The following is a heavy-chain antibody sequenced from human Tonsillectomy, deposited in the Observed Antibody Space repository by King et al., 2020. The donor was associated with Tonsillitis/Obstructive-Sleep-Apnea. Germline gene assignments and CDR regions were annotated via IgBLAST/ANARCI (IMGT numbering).Heavy chain of an antibody. V-gene: IGHV3-33*01. D-gene: IGHD1-26*01. CDR3: ARDVSGSLDY. CDR2: IWYDGNKI. CDR1: GFTFSSYA. J-gene: IGHJ4*02. Sequence: VQLVESGGGVVQPGRSLRLSCAASGFTFSSYAIHWVRQAPGKGLEWVALIWYDGNKICFSDSVKGRFTISRDNSKNTVYLEANSLRAEDTGVYYCARDVSGSLDYWGQGTLVTVSS.